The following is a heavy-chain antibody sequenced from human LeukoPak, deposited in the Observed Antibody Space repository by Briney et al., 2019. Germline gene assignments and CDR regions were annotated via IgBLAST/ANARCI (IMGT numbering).Heavy chain of an antibody. J-gene: IGHJ4*02. CDR1: GFTFSSYA. CDR3: AKASKYYFDSSAFDY. CDR2: ISGSGGST. V-gene: IGHV3-23*01. D-gene: IGHD3-22*01. Sequence: GDSLRLFCAASGFTFSSYAMSWVRQAPGKGLEWVAAISGSGGSTYYADSVKGRITISSGNSKNTLYLGMNILSADDTAVLSCAKASKYYFDSSAFDYWGQGTLVTVSS.